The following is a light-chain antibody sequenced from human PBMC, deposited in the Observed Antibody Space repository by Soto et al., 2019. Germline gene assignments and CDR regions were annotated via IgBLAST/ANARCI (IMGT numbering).Light chain of an antibody. V-gene: IGKV1-39*01. J-gene: IGKJ1*01. CDR2: SAS. Sequence: DIQMTQSPSSLSASVGDRVTITCRASQSIRSYLNWYQQTPGKAPKVLIYSASSLYSGVPSRFSGSESGTVFTLTIRRLQPEDFATYYCQQSYSSPWTFGQGTKVEIK. CDR1: QSIRSY. CDR3: QQSYSSPWT.